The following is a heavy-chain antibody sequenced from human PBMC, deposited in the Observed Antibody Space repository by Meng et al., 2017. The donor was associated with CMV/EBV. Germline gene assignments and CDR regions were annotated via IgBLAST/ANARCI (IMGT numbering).Heavy chain of an antibody. J-gene: IGHJ3*02. V-gene: IGHV3-9*01. Sequence: SLKISCAASGFTFSSYWMHWVRQAPGKGLEWVSGISWDSGSIGYADSVKGRFTISRDNAKNSLYLQMNSLRAEDTALYYCAKDPGLKILVYAFDIWGQGTMVTVSS. D-gene: IGHD6-13*01. CDR3: AKDPGLKILVYAFDI. CDR1: GFTFSSYW. CDR2: ISWDSGSI.